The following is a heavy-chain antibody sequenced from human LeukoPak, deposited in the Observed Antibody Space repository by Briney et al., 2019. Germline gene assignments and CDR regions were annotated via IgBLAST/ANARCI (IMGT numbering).Heavy chain of an antibody. D-gene: IGHD6-13*01. J-gene: IGHJ5*02. CDR3: AREYSSSWYMRDNWFDP. CDR2: IYSGGST. V-gene: IGHV3-66*01. CDR1: GCTLSSNY. Sequence: GGALRLSCAASGCTLSSNYMSWVGQAPGEGREGGAVIYSGGSTYYTDSVKGRFTIFSDNSKNPLYLQMNSLRAEDTAVYYCAREYSSSWYMRDNWFDPWGQGTLVTVSS.